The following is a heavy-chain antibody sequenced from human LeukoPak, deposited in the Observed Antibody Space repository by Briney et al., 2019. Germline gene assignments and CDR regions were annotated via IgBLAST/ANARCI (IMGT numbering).Heavy chain of an antibody. V-gene: IGHV4-34*01. Sequence: PSETLSLTCAVYGGSFSGYYWSWIRQPPGKGLEWIGEINHSGSTNYNPSLKSRVTISVDTPKNQFSLKLSSVTAADTAVYYCARGGGTVVTRRPSRYYMDVWGKGTTVTVSS. D-gene: IGHD4-23*01. CDR3: ARGGGTVVTRRPSRYYMDV. CDR2: INHSGST. J-gene: IGHJ6*03. CDR1: GGSFSGYY.